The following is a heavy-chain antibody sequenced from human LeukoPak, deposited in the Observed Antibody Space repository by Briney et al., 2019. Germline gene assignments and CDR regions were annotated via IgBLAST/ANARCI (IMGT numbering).Heavy chain of an antibody. V-gene: IGHV1-69*13. J-gene: IGHJ6*03. CDR1: GGTFSSYA. D-gene: IGHD6-6*01. CDR2: IIPIFGTA. CDR3: ARCESSSSSWGYYYMDV. Sequence: SVKVSCKASGGTFSSYAISWVRQAPGQGLEWMGGIIPIFGTANYAQEFQGRVTITADESTSTAYMELSSLRSEDTAVYYCARCESSSSSWGYYYMDVWGKGTTVTVSS.